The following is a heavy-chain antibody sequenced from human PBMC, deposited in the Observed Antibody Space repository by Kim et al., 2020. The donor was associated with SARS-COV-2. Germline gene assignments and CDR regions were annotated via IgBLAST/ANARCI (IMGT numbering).Heavy chain of an antibody. CDR3: AKNPTSFSPYYFDP. D-gene: IGHD1-26*01. V-gene: IGHV3-23*01. Sequence: GGSLRLSCAASRFSFNYYAMTWVRQAPGRGLEWVSTISGSVSHIYYRDSVKGRFTLSRDNSKSTLLLQMDSLRAEDTAMYYCAKNPTSFSPYYFDPWGRG. CDR1: RFSFNYYA. J-gene: IGHJ4*02. CDR2: ISGSVSHI.